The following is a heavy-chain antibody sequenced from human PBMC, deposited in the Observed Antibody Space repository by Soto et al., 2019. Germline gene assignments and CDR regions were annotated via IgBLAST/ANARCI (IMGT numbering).Heavy chain of an antibody. CDR3: ARQLGIYDSSGYSANWFDP. D-gene: IGHD3-22*01. CDR2: IYYSGST. CDR1: GGSISSYY. Sequence: PSETLSLTCTVSGGSISSYYWSWIRQPPGKGLEWIGYIYYSGSTNYNPSLKSRVTISVDTSKNQFSLKLSSVTAADTAVYYCARQLGIYDSSGYSANWFDPWGQGTLVTVSS. V-gene: IGHV4-59*08. J-gene: IGHJ5*02.